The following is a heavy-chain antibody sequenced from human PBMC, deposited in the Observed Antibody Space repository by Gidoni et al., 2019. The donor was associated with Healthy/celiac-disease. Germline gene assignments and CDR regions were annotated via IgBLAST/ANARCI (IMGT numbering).Heavy chain of an antibody. V-gene: IGHV3-15*07. CDR1: GFTFSNAW. CDR3: TTGFIHPVDAFDI. D-gene: IGHD3-16*02. J-gene: IGHJ3*02. CDR2: IKSKTDGGTT. Sequence: EVQLVESGGGVVKPGGSLRLSWAASGFTFSNAWMNWVRQAPGKGLEWVGRIKSKTDGGTTDYAAPVKGRFTISRDDSKNTLYLQMNSLKTEDTAVYYCTTGFIHPVDAFDIWGQGTMVTVSS.